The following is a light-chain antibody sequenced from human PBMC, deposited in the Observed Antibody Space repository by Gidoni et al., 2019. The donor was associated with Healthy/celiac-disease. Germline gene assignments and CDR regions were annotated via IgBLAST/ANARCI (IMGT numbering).Light chain of an antibody. J-gene: IGKJ5*01. Sequence: DIQLTQSPSFLSASVGDRVTITYRASQGISSYLAWYQQKPGKAPKLLIYAASTLQSGVPSRFSGSGSGTEFTLTISSLQPEDFATYYCQQLNSYPPTFGQGTRLEIK. CDR3: QQLNSYPPT. CDR2: AAS. CDR1: QGISSY. V-gene: IGKV1-9*01.